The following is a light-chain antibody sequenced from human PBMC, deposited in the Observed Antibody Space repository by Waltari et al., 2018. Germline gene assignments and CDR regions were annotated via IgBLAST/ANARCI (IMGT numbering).Light chain of an antibody. Sequence: EIVLTQSPCTLSLSPGERATLSCRASQSVTSRYIAWYQQKPGQPPRLLFYGASSRATGIPDRFSGSGSGTDFTLTISRLEPEDFAVYYCHQYGSSPYIFGQGTKLEIK. V-gene: IGKV3-20*01. CDR3: HQYGSSPYI. CDR2: GAS. CDR1: QSVTSRY. J-gene: IGKJ2*01.